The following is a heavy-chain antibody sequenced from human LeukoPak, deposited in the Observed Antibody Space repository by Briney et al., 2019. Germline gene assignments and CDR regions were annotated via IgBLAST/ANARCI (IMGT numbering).Heavy chain of an antibody. V-gene: IGHV1-18*01. CDR2: ISAYNGNT. Sequence: ASVKVSCKASGYTFTRYGISWVRQAPGQGLEWMGWISAYNGNTKYAQKFQGRVTMTTDTSTSTVYVGLRSLRSDDTAVYYCVRGSRADDAFDIWGQGTRVTVSS. J-gene: IGHJ3*02. CDR3: VRGSRADDAFDI. D-gene: IGHD2-2*01. CDR1: GYTFTRYG.